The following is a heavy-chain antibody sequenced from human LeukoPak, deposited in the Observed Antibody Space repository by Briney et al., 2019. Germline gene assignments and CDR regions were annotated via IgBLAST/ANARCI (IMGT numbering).Heavy chain of an antibody. J-gene: IGHJ4*02. V-gene: IGHV1-8*01. D-gene: IGHD3-22*01. Sequence: ASVKVSCKASGYTFTSYDINWVRQATGQGLEWMGWMNPNSGNTAYAQRLRGRVTMTRNTSISTAYMELSSLRSEDTAVYYCAIKLSSGGYWGQGTLVTVSS. CDR1: GYTFTSYD. CDR3: AIKLSSGGY. CDR2: MNPNSGNT.